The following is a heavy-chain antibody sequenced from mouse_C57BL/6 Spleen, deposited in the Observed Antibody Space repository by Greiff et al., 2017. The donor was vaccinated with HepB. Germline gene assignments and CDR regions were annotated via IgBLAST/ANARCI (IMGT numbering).Heavy chain of an antibody. D-gene: IGHD2-3*01. J-gene: IGHJ3*01. Sequence: VQLQQSGAELVRPGTSVKMSCKASGYTFTNYWIGWAKQRPGHGLEWIGDIYPGGGYTNYNEKFKGKATLTADKSSSTAYMQFSSLTSEDSAIYYCARPGDGYPFAYWGQGTLVTVSA. CDR3: ARPGDGYPFAY. V-gene: IGHV1-63*01. CDR2: IYPGGGYT. CDR1: GYTFTNYW.